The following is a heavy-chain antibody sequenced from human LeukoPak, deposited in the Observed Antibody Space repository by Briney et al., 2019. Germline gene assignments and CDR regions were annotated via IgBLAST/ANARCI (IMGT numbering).Heavy chain of an antibody. V-gene: IGHV1-2*02. D-gene: IGHD6-13*01. CDR1: GYTFTGYY. CDR3: ASGYSSSWYLTTGGHFDY. CDR2: INPNSGGT. J-gene: IGHJ4*02. Sequence: ASVKVSCKASGYTFTGYYMHWVRQAPGQGLEWMGWINPNSGGTNYAQKFQGRVTMTRDTSISTAYMELSRLRSDDTAVYYCASGYSSSWYLTTGGHFDYWGQGTLVTVSS.